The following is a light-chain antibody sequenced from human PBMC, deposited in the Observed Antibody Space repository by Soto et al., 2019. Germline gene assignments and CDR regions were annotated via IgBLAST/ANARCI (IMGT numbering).Light chain of an antibody. CDR1: SSDIGAGYD. CDR3: QSYDSSLRHYV. Sequence: QSVLTQPPSVSGAPRQRVTISCTGSSSDIGAGYDVHWYQQLPGKAPTLLIYGNTKRPSGVPDRFSGSRSGTSASLAITGLQAEDEADYYCQSYDSSLRHYVFGTGTKVTVL. J-gene: IGLJ1*01. V-gene: IGLV1-40*01. CDR2: GNT.